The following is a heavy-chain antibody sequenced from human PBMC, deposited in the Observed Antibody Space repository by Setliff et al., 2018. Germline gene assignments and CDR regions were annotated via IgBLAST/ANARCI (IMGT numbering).Heavy chain of an antibody. V-gene: IGHV4-34*01. D-gene: IGHD2-21*02. CDR1: GESFSGHY. CDR2: INHSGST. J-gene: IGHJ4*02. Sequence: SETLSLTCAVYGESFSGHYWSWIRQPPGKGLEWIGEINHSGSTNYNPSLKSRVTISVDTSKNQFSLKPSSVAAADTAVYYCARGFDVCGGGACYTDGPYYFDYWGLGTLVTVSS. CDR3: ARGFDVCGGGACYTDGPYYFDY.